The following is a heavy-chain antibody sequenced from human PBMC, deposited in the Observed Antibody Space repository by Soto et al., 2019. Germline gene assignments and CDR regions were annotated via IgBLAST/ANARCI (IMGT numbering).Heavy chain of an antibody. CDR1: GYTFTSYD. D-gene: IGHD4-4*01. J-gene: IGHJ6*02. V-gene: IGHV1-8*01. CDR3: ARAPILTTVTTERYYYYGMDV. Sequence: QVQLVQSGAEVKKPGASVKVSCKASGYTFTSYDINWVRQATGQGLEWMGWMNPNSGNTGYAQKFQGRVTMTRNTSISTAYMELSSLRSEDTAVYYCARAPILTTVTTERYYYYGMDVWGQGTTVTVSS. CDR2: MNPNSGNT.